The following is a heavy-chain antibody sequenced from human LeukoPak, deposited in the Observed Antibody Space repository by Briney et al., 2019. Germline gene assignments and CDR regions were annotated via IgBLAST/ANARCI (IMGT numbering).Heavy chain of an antibody. J-gene: IGHJ4*02. D-gene: IGHD3/OR15-3a*01. V-gene: IGHV3-21*01. Sequence: GGSLRLSCAASEFTFGRYSMNWVRQAPAKGLEWVSTISSISHYIYYADSVRGRFTISRDNAKNSMFLQINSLRAEDTGVYYCARGLSFGMPWGFDYWGQGALVTVSS. CDR3: ARGLSFGMPWGFDY. CDR2: ISSISHYI. CDR1: EFTFGRYS.